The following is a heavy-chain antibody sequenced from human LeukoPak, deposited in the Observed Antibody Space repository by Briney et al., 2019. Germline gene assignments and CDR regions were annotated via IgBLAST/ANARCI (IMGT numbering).Heavy chain of an antibody. CDR2: INPNSGGT. V-gene: IGHV1-2*02. CDR3: ARGSSIVTSTIDWFDP. CDR1: GYIFTGYY. Sequence: ASVKVSCNSSGYIFTGYYMHWVRQAPGQGLEWMGWINPNSGGTHYAQKFQGRVTMTRDTSINTAYMELSRLRSDDTAIYYCARGSSIVTSTIDWFDPWGQGALVAVSS. D-gene: IGHD1-26*01. J-gene: IGHJ5*02.